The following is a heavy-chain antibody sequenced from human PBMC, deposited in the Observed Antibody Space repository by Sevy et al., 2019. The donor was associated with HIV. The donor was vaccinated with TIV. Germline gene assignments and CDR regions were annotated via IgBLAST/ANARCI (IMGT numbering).Heavy chain of an antibody. J-gene: IGHJ4*02. CDR1: GNTLTGLS. CDR3: ASSRGYYESHGPNFNY. V-gene: IGHV1-24*01. CDR2: FDPEDGEI. D-gene: IGHD3-22*01. Sequence: ASVKVSCKISGNTLTGLSMHWVRQAPGKGLEWMVGFDPEDGEIIYAQKFQGRVTLTEDTSTDTAYMELSSLRSEDTAVYYCASSRGYYESHGPNFNYWGQGILVTVSS.